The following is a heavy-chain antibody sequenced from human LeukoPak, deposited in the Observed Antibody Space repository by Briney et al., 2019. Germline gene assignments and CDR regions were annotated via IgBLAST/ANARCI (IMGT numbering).Heavy chain of an antibody. J-gene: IGHJ4*02. CDR1: GYTFTSYD. CDR3: AKARSGSYSTDFDY. D-gene: IGHD1-26*01. V-gene: IGHV1-8*01. CDR2: MNPNSGNT. Sequence: GASAKVSCKASGYTFTSYDINWVRQATGQGLEWMGWMNPNSGNTGYAQKFQGRVTMTRSTSVSTAYMELSSLRSEDTAVYYCAKARSGSYSTDFDYWGQGTLVTVSS.